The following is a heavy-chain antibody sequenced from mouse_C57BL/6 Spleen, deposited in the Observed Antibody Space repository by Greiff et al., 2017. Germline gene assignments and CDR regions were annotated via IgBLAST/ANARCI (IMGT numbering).Heavy chain of an antibody. CDR1: GFTFSSYG. CDR2: ISSGGSYT. D-gene: IGHD4-1*01. Sequence: EVKLVESGGDLVKPGGSLKLSCAASGFTFSSYGMSWVRQTPDKRLEWVATISSGGSYTYYPDSVKGRFTISRDNAKNTLYLQMSSLKSEDTAMYYCARRANWVFDDWGQGTTLTVSS. V-gene: IGHV5-6*02. CDR3: ARRANWVFDD. J-gene: IGHJ2*01.